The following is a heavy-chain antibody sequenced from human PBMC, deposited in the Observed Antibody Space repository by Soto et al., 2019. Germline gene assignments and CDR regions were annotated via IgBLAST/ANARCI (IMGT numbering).Heavy chain of an antibody. CDR1: GYTFTGYY. V-gene: IGHV1-2*02. CDR2: INPNSGGT. CDR3: FTFGGVITAY. Sequence: ASVKVSCEASGYTFTGYYMHWVRQAPGQGLEWMGWINPNSGGTNYAQKFQGRVAMTRDTSISTAYMELSRLRSDDTAVYYCFTFGGVITAYWGQGTLVTVSS. D-gene: IGHD3-16*02. J-gene: IGHJ4*02.